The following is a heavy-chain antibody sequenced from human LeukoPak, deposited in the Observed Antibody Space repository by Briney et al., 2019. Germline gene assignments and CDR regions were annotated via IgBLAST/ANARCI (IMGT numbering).Heavy chain of an antibody. CDR3: ASRKLGNDY. J-gene: IGHJ4*02. D-gene: IGHD7-27*01. Sequence: SETLSLTCTVSGGSISSSSYYWGWIRQPPGKGLEWIGNIYYSGSTYYNPSLKGRVTISVDTSKNQFSLKLSSVTAADTAVYYCASRKLGNDYWGQGTLVTVSS. CDR2: IYYSGST. V-gene: IGHV4-39*07. CDR1: GGSISSSSYY.